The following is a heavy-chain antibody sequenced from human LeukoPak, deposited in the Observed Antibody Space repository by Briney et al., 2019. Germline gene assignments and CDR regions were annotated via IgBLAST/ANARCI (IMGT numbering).Heavy chain of an antibody. CDR3: ARVGYYDSSGYYGLSFDY. J-gene: IGHJ4*02. D-gene: IGHD3-22*01. V-gene: IGHV4-31*03. Sequence: SETLSLTCTVSGGSISSGGYYWSWIRQHPGKGLEWIGYIYYSGSTYYNPSLKSRVTISVDTSKNQFSLELNSVTAADTAVYYCARVGYYDSSGYYGLSFDYWGQGTLVTVSS. CDR1: GGSISSGGYY. CDR2: IYYSGST.